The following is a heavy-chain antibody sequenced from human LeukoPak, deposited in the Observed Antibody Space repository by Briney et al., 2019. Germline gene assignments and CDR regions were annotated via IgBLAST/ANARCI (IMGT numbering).Heavy chain of an antibody. J-gene: IGHJ4*02. CDR3: ARGEIVGDDFDY. Sequence: ASVKVSCKASGYTFTSYGISWVRQAPGQGLEWMGWINPNSGGTNYAQKFQGRVTMITDTSISTAYMELSRLRSADTAVYYCARGEIVGDDFDYWGQGTLVTVSS. CDR1: GYTFTSYG. CDR2: INPNSGGT. V-gene: IGHV1-2*02. D-gene: IGHD1-26*01.